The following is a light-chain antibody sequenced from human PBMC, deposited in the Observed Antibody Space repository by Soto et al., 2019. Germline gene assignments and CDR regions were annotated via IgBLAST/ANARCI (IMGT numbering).Light chain of an antibody. CDR1: QSITSY. CDR2: AAS. J-gene: IGKJ4*01. V-gene: IGKV1-39*01. CDR3: QQSYSTPLT. Sequence: ILMTQSPSSLSASVGDRVTITCRASQSITSYLNWYQQKPGKAPKLLIYAASSLQSGVPSRFSGSGSGTDFTLTISSLQTADFATYYCQQSYSTPLTFGGGTKVDIK.